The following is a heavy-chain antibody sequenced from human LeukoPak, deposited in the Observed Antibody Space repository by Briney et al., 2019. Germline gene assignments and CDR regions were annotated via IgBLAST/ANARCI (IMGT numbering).Heavy chain of an antibody. CDR1: GFTFSTSA. CDR3: RFYTSGSDY. Sequence: GGSLRLSCEVFGFTFSTSAMSWVRQAPGKGLEWVSGIRASDDTTYYVDSVKGRFTVSRDNSKNTLYLQMNSLRVADTALYYGRFYTSGSDYWGRGTLVTVSS. D-gene: IGHD3-22*01. J-gene: IGHJ4*02. V-gene: IGHV3-23*01. CDR2: IRASDDTT.